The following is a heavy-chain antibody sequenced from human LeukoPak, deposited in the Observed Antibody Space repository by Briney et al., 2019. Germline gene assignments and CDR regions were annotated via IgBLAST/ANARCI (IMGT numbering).Heavy chain of an antibody. V-gene: IGHV3-23*01. J-gene: IGHJ4*02. CDR3: AKGDYDRSGTFDY. D-gene: IGHD3-22*01. CDR2: ISASGGNS. Sequence: GGSLRLSCTASGFTFSTYAMTWVRQAPGKGLEWVSAISASGGNSYYADSVKGRFTMSRDNSKNTLYLQMNSLRAEDTAVYYCAKGDYDRSGTFDYWGQGTLATVSS. CDR1: GFTFSTYA.